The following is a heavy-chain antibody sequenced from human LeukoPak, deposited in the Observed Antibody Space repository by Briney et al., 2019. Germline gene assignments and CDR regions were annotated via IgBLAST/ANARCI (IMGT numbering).Heavy chain of an antibody. CDR2: ISWNSGSI. V-gene: IGHV3-9*01. Sequence: PGGSLRLSCAASGFTFDDYAMHRVRQAPGKGLEWVSGISWNSGSIGYADSVKGRFTISRDNAKNSLYLQMNSLRAEDTALYYCAKVGDYYDSSAFDIWGQGTMVTVSS. CDR3: AKVGDYYDSSAFDI. J-gene: IGHJ3*02. CDR1: GFTFDDYA. D-gene: IGHD3-22*01.